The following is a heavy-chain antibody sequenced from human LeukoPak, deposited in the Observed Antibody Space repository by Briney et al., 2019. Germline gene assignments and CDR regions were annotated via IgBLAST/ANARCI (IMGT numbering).Heavy chain of an antibody. CDR1: GFTFSSYA. V-gene: IGHV3-30-3*01. D-gene: IGHD4-17*01. Sequence: GGSLRLSCEASGFTFSSYAMYWVRQAPGKGLEWVAAISYDGSNKYYAESVKGRFTISRDNSKNTLSLQMNSLRAEDTAVYYCALYGDYSGAFDYWGQGTLVTVSS. J-gene: IGHJ4*02. CDR3: ALYGDYSGAFDY. CDR2: ISYDGSNK.